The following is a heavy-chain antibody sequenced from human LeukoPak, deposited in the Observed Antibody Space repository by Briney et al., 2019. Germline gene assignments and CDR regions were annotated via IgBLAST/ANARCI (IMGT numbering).Heavy chain of an antibody. CDR2: INPSGGST. Sequence: ASVTVSCKASGYTFTSYYMHWVRQAPGQGLEWMGIINPSGGSTIYAQKFQGRVTMTRDTSTSTVYMELSSLRSEDTAVYYCARSLMVVAAHFDYWGQGTLVTVSS. J-gene: IGHJ4*02. CDR1: GYTFTSYY. V-gene: IGHV1-46*01. D-gene: IGHD2-15*01. CDR3: ARSLMVVAAHFDY.